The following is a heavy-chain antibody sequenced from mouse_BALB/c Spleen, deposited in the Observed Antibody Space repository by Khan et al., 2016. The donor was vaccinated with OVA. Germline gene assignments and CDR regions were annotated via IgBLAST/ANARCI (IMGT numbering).Heavy chain of an antibody. J-gene: IGHJ2*01. V-gene: IGHV3-2*02. Sequence: EVKLLESGPGLVTPSQSLSLTCTVTGYSITSGYAWNWIRQFPGNKLEWMGYISYSGGTSYTPFLTSLISITRDTSKNQFFMQLNSVTTEDTVTYYCARGNYYGYYFDYGGQGTPLTVSS. CDR3: ARGNYYGYYFDY. D-gene: IGHD1-1*01. CDR2: ISYSGGT. CDR1: GYSITSGYA.